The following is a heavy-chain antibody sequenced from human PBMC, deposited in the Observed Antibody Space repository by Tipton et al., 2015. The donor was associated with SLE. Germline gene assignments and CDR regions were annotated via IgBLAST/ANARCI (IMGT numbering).Heavy chain of an antibody. CDR1: GYSISSGYY. J-gene: IGHJ4*02. D-gene: IGHD3-10*01. CDR2: IYHSGST. Sequence: TLSLTCAVSGYSISSGYYWGWIRQPPGKGREWIGSIYHSGSTYYNPSLKSRVTISVDTSRNQFAMKLTSVTAADTALYYCAGDHDSGSYRFDYWGQGILVTVSS. CDR3: AGDHDSGSYRFDY. V-gene: IGHV4-38-2*01.